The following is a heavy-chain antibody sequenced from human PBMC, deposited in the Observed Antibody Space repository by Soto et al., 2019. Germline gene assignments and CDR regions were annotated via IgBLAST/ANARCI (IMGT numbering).Heavy chain of an antibody. D-gene: IGHD3-10*01. CDR3: ARLMPLGGRLRREFYYYYGMDV. V-gene: IGHV4-4*02. CDR2: ISHSGST. CDR1: GGSIASSKW. Sequence: XGTLYLTCAVSGGSIASSKWWSCVRQPPGKGREWIWEISHSGSTNYNPSLKSRVTMSVDKSKNQFSLKLSSVTAADTAVYYCARLMPLGGRLRREFYYYYGMDVWGQGTTVTVSS. J-gene: IGHJ6*02.